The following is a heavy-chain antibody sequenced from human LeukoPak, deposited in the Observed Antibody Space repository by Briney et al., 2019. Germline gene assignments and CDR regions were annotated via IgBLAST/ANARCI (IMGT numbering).Heavy chain of an antibody. CDR3: AREGSGWDY. D-gene: IGHD6-19*01. V-gene: IGHV4-34*01. CDR1: GGSFSGYY. CDR2: INHSGSP. Sequence: SETLSLTCAVYGGSFSGYYWSWIRQPPGKGLEWIGEINHSGSPNYNPSLKSRVTISIDTSKNQFSLKLSPVTAADTAVYYCAREGSGWDYWGQGTLVTVSS. J-gene: IGHJ4*02.